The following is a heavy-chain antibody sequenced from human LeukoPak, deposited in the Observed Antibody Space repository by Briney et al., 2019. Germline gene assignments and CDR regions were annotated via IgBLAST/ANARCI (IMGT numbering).Heavy chain of an antibody. J-gene: IGHJ5*02. Sequence: GASVKVSCKASGGTFSSYAISWVRQAPGQGLEWMGRIIPILGIANYAQKFQGRVTITADKSTSTAYMELSRLRSDDTAVYCCARPKLPNYYDSSGYYPWGQGTLVTVSS. V-gene: IGHV1-69*04. CDR2: IIPILGIA. D-gene: IGHD3-22*01. CDR1: GGTFSSYA. CDR3: ARPKLPNYYDSSGYYP.